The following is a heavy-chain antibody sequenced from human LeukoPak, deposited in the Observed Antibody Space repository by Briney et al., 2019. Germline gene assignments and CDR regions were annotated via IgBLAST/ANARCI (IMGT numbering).Heavy chain of an antibody. CDR2: ISAYNGNT. Sequence: ASVKVSCKASGYTFTSYGISWVRQAPGQGLEWMGWISAYNGNTNYAQKLQGRVTMTTDTSTSTAYMELRSLRSDDTAVYYCARDLYSCGSLDWYFDLWGRGTLVTVSS. D-gene: IGHD5-18*01. CDR3: ARDLYSCGSLDWYFDL. CDR1: GYTFTSYG. V-gene: IGHV1-18*01. J-gene: IGHJ2*01.